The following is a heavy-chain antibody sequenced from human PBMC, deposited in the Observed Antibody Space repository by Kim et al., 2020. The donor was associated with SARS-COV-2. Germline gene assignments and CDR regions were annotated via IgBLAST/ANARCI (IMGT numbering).Heavy chain of an antibody. CDR3: ARRGAAAVY. CDR2: ST. J-gene: IGHJ4*02. Sequence: STYYNPSLQSRVTISVDTSKNQFSLTLSSVTAAATAVYYCARRGAAAVYWGQGTLVTVSS. D-gene: IGHD6-13*01. V-gene: IGHV4-39*01.